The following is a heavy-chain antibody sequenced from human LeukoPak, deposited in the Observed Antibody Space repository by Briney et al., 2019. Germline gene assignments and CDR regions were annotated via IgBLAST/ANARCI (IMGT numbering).Heavy chain of an antibody. Sequence: GGSLRLSCAASGFTFSDYYMSWIRQAPGKGLEWVSYISSSGSTIYYADSVKGRFTISRDNAKNSLYLQMSSLRAEDTAIYYCARDERLLSFLKWGQGTLVTVSS. CDR1: GFTFSDYY. CDR2: ISSSGSTI. V-gene: IGHV3-11*01. D-gene: IGHD3-3*01. J-gene: IGHJ4*02. CDR3: ARDERLLSFLK.